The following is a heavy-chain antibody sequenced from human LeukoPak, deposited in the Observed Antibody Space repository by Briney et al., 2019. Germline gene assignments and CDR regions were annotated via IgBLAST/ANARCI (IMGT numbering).Heavy chain of an antibody. CDR3: AREGGTYSSNLDYFDY. V-gene: IGHV3-21*01. Sequence: PGGSLRLSCAASGFTFRSHTINWVRQAPGKGLEWVSSISSNGYYIYYADSVKGRFTISRDNAKNSLYLQMDSLRAEDKAMYYCAREGGTYSSNLDYFDYWGQGTLVTVSS. J-gene: IGHJ4*02. D-gene: IGHD6-13*01. CDR1: GFTFRSHT. CDR2: ISSNGYYI.